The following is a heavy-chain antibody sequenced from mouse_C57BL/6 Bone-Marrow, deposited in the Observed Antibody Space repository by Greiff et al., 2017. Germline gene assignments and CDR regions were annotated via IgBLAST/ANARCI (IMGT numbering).Heavy chain of an antibody. CDR3: ARDGGSSRFAY. CDR1: YFAFMASA. CDR2: FTMYSGAT. Sequence: LQQSGAELVRPGSSVKLSCKDSYFAFMASAMHWVKQRPGHGLEWIGSFTMYSGATEYSENFKGKATLTANTSSSTAYLELSSLTSEDTADYSSARDGGSSRFAYWGQGTLVTVSA. J-gene: IGHJ3*01. V-gene: IGHV1-49*01. D-gene: IGHD1-1*01.